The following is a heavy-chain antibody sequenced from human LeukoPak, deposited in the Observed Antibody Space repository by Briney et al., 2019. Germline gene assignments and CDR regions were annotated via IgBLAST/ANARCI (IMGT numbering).Heavy chain of an antibody. V-gene: IGHV3-21*01. CDR2: ISSSSSYI. CDR3: ARTLFCSSTSCYKGDFDY. D-gene: IGHD2-2*02. Sequence: GGSLRLSCAASGFTFSSYSMNWVRQAPGKGLEWVSSISSSSSYIYYAYSVKGRFTISRDNAKNSLYLQMNSLRAEDTAVYYCARTLFCSSTSCYKGDFDYWGQGTLSPSPQ. CDR1: GFTFSSYS. J-gene: IGHJ4*02.